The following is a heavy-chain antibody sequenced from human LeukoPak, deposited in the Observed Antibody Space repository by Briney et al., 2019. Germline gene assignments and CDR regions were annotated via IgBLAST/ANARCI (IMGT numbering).Heavy chain of an antibody. D-gene: IGHD3-10*01. CDR1: GFTFSSYE. V-gene: IGHV3-48*03. CDR3: ARDDRGYFDSGSYYMHHY. J-gene: IGHJ4*02. CDR2: ISNSGTTI. Sequence: GGPLRLSCAASGFTFSSYEMNWVRQALGKGLELDSSISNSGTTIYYADSVKGRCTISRENAKNSLYLQKNSLRAEDTAVYYCARDDRGYFDSGSYYMHHYWGQGTLVTVSS.